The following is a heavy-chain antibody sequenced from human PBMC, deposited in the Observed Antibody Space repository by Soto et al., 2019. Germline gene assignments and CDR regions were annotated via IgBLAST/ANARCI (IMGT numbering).Heavy chain of an antibody. CDR2: IKTQSEGAST. CDR3: TTGSYEGF. CDR1: GFSFSSAW. J-gene: IGHJ4*02. D-gene: IGHD3-3*01. Sequence: EVQLVESGGGLVEPGESLRLYCAASGFSFSSAWMNWVRQAPGKGLEWVGRIKTQSEGASTQYPAHVKGRFSISRDDSKNMLSLQLTSLKIEDTAVYYCTTGSYEGFWGQGTLVTVSS. V-gene: IGHV3-15*07.